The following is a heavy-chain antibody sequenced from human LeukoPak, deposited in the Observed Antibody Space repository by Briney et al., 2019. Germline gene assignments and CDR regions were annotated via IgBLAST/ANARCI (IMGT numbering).Heavy chain of an antibody. D-gene: IGHD2-15*01. CDR2: INPNNGGT. CDR1: GYTFTDYY. V-gene: IGHV1-2*02. Sequence: ASVKVSCKGSGYTFTDYYLHWVRQAPGQGLEWMGWINPNNGGTIYAQKFQGRVTMTRDTSISTAYMELSRLRSGDSAVYYCARHTEVAVYYFDYWGQGALVTVSS. CDR3: ARHTEVAVYYFDY. J-gene: IGHJ4*02.